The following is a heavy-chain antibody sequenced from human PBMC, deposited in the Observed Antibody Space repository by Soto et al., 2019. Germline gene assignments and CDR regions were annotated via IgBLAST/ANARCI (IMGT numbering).Heavy chain of an antibody. Sequence: QVQLVQSGAEVKKTGSSVKVSCKAAGGTFSSYAITWVRQAPGQGLEWMGGIIPMFVTANYAQKFQGRVTITGDKSTSTVYMELSSLRSEDTAVYYCAGPNVDPAMLHNYYAMDVWGQGTTVTVSS. CDR1: GGTFSSYA. CDR3: AGPNVDPAMLHNYYAMDV. CDR2: IIPMFVTA. V-gene: IGHV1-69*06. D-gene: IGHD5-18*01. J-gene: IGHJ6*02.